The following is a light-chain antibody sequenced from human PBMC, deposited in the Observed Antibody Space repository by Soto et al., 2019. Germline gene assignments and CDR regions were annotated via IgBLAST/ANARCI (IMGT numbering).Light chain of an antibody. CDR1: QSISSY. J-gene: IGKJ1*01. Sequence: DIQMYQSPSSLSASVGDRVTITCRASQSISSYLNWYQQKPGKAPKLLIYAASSLQSGVPSRFSGSGSGTDFTLTISSLQPEDFATYYCQQSYSTRWTFGQGTKVDI. CDR2: AAS. V-gene: IGKV1-39*01. CDR3: QQSYSTRWT.